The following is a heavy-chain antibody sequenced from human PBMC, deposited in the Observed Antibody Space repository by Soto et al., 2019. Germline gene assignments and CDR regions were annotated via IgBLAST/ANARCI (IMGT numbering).Heavy chain of an antibody. Sequence: GESLKISCQTSGYSFTTYWIAWVRQMPGKGLEWMGVVYPGDSDTKYSPSFQGHVTISADRSSSTALLQWSSLKASDTAVYYCARGLSWNYIMIWLDTWGQGTLVTVSS. D-gene: IGHD3-16*01. CDR3: ARGLSWNYIMIWLDT. J-gene: IGHJ5*02. CDR1: GYSFTTYW. CDR2: VYPGDSDT. V-gene: IGHV5-51*01.